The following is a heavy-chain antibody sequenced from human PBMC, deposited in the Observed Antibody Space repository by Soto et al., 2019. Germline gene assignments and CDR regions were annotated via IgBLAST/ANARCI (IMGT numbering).Heavy chain of an antibody. CDR3: AKGTTYYYDSSGYYSFFY. J-gene: IGHJ4*02. CDR1: GFTFSSYG. CDR2: ISYDGSNK. Sequence: GGSLRLSCAASGFTFSSYGMHWVRQAPGKGLEWVAVISYDGSNKYYADSGKGRFTISRDNSKNTLYLQMNSLNAEDTAVYYCAKGTTYYYDSSGYYSFFYWGQGTLVTVSS. V-gene: IGHV3-30*18. D-gene: IGHD3-22*01.